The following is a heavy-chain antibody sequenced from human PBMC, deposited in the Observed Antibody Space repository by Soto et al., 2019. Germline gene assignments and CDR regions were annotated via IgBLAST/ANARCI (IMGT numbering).Heavy chain of an antibody. CDR2: FDREDGET. CDR1: GYTLTELS. CDR3: ATSDSSGYSLTGAFDI. J-gene: IGHJ3*02. D-gene: IGHD3-22*01. Sequence: ASVKVSCKVSGYTLTELSMHGVRQPPGKGLEWMGGFDREDGETNYAQKFQGGVTMTEDKSTDTAYMELSSLRSEDTAVYYCATSDSSGYSLTGAFDIWGQGTMVTVSS. V-gene: IGHV1-24*01.